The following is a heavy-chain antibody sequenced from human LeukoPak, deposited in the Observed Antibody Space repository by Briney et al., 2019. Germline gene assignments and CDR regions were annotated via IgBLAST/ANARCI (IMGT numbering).Heavy chain of an antibody. CDR2: IIPILGIA. CDR1: GGTFSSYA. CDR3: ARAEWELQYYYGMDV. V-gene: IGHV1-69*04. Sequence: ASVKVSCKASGGTFSSYAISWVRQAPGQGLEWMGRIIPILGIANYAQKFQGRVTITADKSTSTAYMELSSLRSEDTAVYYCARAEWELQYYYGMDVWGQGTTVTVSS. J-gene: IGHJ6*02. D-gene: IGHD1-26*01.